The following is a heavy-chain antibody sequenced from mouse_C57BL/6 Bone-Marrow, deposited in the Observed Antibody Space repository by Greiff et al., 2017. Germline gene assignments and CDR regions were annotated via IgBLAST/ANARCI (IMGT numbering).Heavy chain of an antibody. CDR2: IDPANGNT. D-gene: IGHD1-1*01. J-gene: IGHJ1*03. V-gene: IGHV14-3*01. CDR1: GFNIKNTY. CDR3: ARDLSTVDWYFDV. Sequence: EVQLQHSVAELVRPGASVKLSCTASGFNIKNTYMHWVKQRPEQGLEWIGRIDPANGNTKYAPNFQGKATITADTSSNTAYLQLSSLTSEDTAIYYCARDLSTVDWYFDVWGTGTTVTVTS.